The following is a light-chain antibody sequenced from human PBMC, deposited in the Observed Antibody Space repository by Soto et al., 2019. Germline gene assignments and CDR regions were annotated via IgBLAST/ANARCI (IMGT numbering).Light chain of an antibody. J-gene: IGKJ1*01. CDR3: QQYYSYPPWT. Sequence: AIRMTQSPSSLSASTGDRVTITCRASQGISSYLAWYQQKPGKAPKLLIYAASTLQSGVPSRFSGSGSGTDFTLTISCLQSEDFATYYCQQYYSYPPWTF. CDR2: AAS. CDR1: QGISSY. V-gene: IGKV1-8*01.